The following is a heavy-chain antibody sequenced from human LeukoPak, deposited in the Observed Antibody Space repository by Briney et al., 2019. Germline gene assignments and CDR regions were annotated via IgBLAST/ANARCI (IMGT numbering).Heavy chain of an antibody. J-gene: IGHJ4*02. CDR3: AREVAGDDNYFDY. D-gene: IGHD3-10*01. V-gene: IGHV1-2*02. CDR1: GYTFTGYY. Sequence: ASVKVSCKASGYTFTGYYMHWVRQAPGQGLEWMGWINPNSGGTNYAQKFQGRVTMTRDTSISTAYMELSRLRSDDTAVYYCAREVAGDDNYFDYWGQGTLVTVSS. CDR2: INPNSGGT.